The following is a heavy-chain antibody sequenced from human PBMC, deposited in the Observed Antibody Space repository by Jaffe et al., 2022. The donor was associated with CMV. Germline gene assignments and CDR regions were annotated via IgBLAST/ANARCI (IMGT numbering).Heavy chain of an antibody. Sequence: EVQLVESGGALVQPGGSLRLSCAASGFTFSSYAMSWVRQAPGKGLEWVSTISGSGGSTYSADSVKGRFTISRDNSKNTLYLQMNSLRAEDTAVYYCGKDYDVWSASRGALGYWGHGTLVTVSS. CDR2: ISGSGGST. CDR1: GFTFSSYA. CDR3: GKDYDVWSASRGALGY. J-gene: IGHJ4*01. V-gene: IGHV3-23*04. D-gene: IGHD3-3*01.